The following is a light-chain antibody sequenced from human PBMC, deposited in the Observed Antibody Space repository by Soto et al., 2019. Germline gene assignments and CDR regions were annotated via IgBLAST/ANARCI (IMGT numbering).Light chain of an antibody. CDR3: HQNYNLPPWT. V-gene: IGKV1-39*01. CDR2: AAS. Sequence: DIQMTQSPPSLSASVGDTITITCRASQSISTYLDWYQVTPGKAPKVLIYAASTRQDGGPSRFSGSGSGTAFTLTINSLQPEDFATYYCHQNYNLPPWTSGQGTKVEIK. CDR1: QSISTY. J-gene: IGKJ1*01.